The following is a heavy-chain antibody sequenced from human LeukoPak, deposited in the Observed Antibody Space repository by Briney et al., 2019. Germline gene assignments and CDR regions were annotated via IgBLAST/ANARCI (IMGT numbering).Heavy chain of an antibody. CDR1: GGSISSSNW. J-gene: IGHJ5*02. CDR3: ARTARIAAVNWFDP. Sequence: SETLSLTCAVSGGSISSSNWWSWVRQPPGKGLEWIGENYQSGSTNYNPSLKSRVTISVDKSKNQFSLKLSSVTAADTAVYYCARTARIAAVNWFDPWGQGTLVTVSS. CDR2: NYQSGST. V-gene: IGHV4-4*02. D-gene: IGHD6-13*01.